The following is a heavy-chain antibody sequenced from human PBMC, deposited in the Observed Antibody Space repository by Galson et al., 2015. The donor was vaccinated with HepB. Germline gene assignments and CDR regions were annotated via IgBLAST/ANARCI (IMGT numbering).Heavy chain of an antibody. D-gene: IGHD6-19*01. Sequence: SLRLSCAASGFTFNSYSMNWVRQAPGKGLEWVSSISSSSSYIYYADSVKGRFTISRDNAKNSLYLQMNSLRAEDTAVYYCARDLSGGWHFDYWGQGTLVTVSS. CDR1: GFTFNSYS. CDR2: ISSSSSYI. V-gene: IGHV3-21*01. CDR3: ARDLSGGWHFDY. J-gene: IGHJ4*02.